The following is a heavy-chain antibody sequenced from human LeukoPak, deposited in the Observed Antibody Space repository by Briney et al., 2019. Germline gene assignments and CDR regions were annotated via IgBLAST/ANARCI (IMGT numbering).Heavy chain of an antibody. J-gene: IGHJ4*02. CDR2: ISAYNGNT. Sequence: ASVKVSCKAAGYTFTSYGLSWVRQAPGQGLEWMGWISAYNGNTNYAQKLQGRVTMTTDTSTSTVYMELRSLRSDDTAVYYCARGGLYCSSTSCYGIEYWGQGTLVTVSS. CDR1: GYTFTSYG. D-gene: IGHD2-2*01. CDR3: ARGGLYCSSTSCYGIEY. V-gene: IGHV1-18*04.